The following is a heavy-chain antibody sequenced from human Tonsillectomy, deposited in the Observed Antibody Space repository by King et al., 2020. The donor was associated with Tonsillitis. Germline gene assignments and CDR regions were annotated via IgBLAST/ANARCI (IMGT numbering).Heavy chain of an antibody. D-gene: IGHD5/OR15-5a*01. Sequence: VQLVESGGGVVQPGRSLRLSCAVPGFTFSSYAMHWGRQAPGKGLEWVTVISYDGNNKYYADSVKGRFTISRDNSKNTLYLQMNSLRTEDTAVYYCARDAVSVVSPYNSFDPWGQGTLLTVSS. CDR3: ARDAVSVVSPYNSFDP. CDR1: GFTFSSYA. CDR2: ISYDGNNK. V-gene: IGHV3-30*04. J-gene: IGHJ5*02.